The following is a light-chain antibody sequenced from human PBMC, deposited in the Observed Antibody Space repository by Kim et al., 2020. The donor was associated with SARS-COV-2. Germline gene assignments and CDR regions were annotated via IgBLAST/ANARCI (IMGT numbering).Light chain of an antibody. J-gene: IGLJ1*01. CDR3: QGWDSSTEV. Sequence: SYELTQPLSVSVALGQTARITCGGNNIGGKHVHWYQQRPGQAPVLVIYKDRNRPSGIPERFSGSNSGNTATLTISRAQAGDEGDYYCQGWDSSTEVFGTG. V-gene: IGLV3-9*01. CDR1: NIGGKH. CDR2: KDR.